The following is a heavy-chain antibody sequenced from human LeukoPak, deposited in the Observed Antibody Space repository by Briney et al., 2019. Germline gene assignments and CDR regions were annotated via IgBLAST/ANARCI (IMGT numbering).Heavy chain of an antibody. CDR3: ATSGIAARPPEIWFDP. J-gene: IGHJ5*02. D-gene: IGHD6-6*01. CDR1: GYTFTGYY. CDR2: IHPKSGGT. Sequence: GAVTVSCMASGYTFTGYYMHWVRQAPGKGVEGVGFIHPKSGGTNYAQKCQGWVTMTRDTYISTAYMEMSRLRSDETAVYYCATSGIAARPPEIWFDPCGQGNPVTVSS. V-gene: IGHV1-2*04.